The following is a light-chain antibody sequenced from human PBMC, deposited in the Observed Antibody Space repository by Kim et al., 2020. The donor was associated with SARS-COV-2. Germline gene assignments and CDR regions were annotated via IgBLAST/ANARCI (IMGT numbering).Light chain of an antibody. V-gene: IGLV5-45*02. CDR3: MIWHSSAFV. Sequence: VLTQPSSLSASPGASASLTCTLRSGINVGTYRIYWYQQKPGSPPQYLLRYKSDSDKQQGSGVPSRFSGSKDASANAGILLISGLQSEDEADYYCMIWHSSAFVFGTGTKVTVL. CDR2: YKSDSDK. CDR1: SGINVGTYR. J-gene: IGLJ1*01.